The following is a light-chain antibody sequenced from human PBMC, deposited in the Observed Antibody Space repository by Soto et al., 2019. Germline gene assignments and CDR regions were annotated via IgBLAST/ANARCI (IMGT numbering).Light chain of an antibody. V-gene: IGKV3-11*01. CDR3: QERGRWPRAT. CDR1: QNVGLN. Sequence: PGESATLSCRASQNVGLNFAWYQQKSGQPPRLLIHTASSRATCIPARFSGSGSRTDFTLTISSLEPEDIAVYYCQERGRWPRATCGGGTKVEMK. J-gene: IGKJ4*01. CDR2: TAS.